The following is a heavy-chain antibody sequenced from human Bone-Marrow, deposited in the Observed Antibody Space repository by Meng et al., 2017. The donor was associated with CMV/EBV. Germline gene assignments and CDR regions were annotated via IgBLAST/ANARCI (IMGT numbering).Heavy chain of an antibody. CDR2: ISSSSSYI. CDR3: ARDLDYSLTVSINAFDI. D-gene: IGHD2-15*01. CDR1: GFTFSSYS. V-gene: IGHV3-21*01. Sequence: GESLKISCAASGFTFSSYSMNWVRQAPGKGLEWVSSISSSSSYIYYADSVKGRFTISRDNAKNSLYLQMNSLRAEDTAVYYCARDLDYSLTVSINAFDIWGQGTMVTVSS. J-gene: IGHJ3*02.